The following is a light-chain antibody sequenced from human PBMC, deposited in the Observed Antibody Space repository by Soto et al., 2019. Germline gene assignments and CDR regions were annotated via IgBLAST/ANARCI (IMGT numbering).Light chain of an antibody. V-gene: IGLV3-9*01. Sequence: SYELTQPLSVSVALGQTARITCGGNNIGSKNVHWYQQKPGQAPVLVIYTDRNRPSGIPERFSGSNSGNTATLTISRAQAGDEADYYCQVWDSSTAVAFGGGTKLTVL. CDR1: NIGSKN. CDR2: TDR. CDR3: QVWDSSTAVA. J-gene: IGLJ2*01.